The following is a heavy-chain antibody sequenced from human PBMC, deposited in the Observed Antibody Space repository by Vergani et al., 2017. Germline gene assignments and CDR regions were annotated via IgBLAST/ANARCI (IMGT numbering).Heavy chain of an antibody. D-gene: IGHD3-22*01. CDR2: FDPEHGEV. CDR1: GYSLTELT. Sequence: QVQLVQSGSEVRKPGASVKVSCQVSGYSLTELTIHWVRQAPGKGLEWMGGFDPEHGEVTFAHHIQGRVTMTEDRSTDTAYMGLSSLRPEDTALYYCAIVTEYYDSSGYYLDYWVQGTLVTVSS. CDR3: AIVTEYYDSSGYYLDY. J-gene: IGHJ4*02. V-gene: IGHV1-24*01.